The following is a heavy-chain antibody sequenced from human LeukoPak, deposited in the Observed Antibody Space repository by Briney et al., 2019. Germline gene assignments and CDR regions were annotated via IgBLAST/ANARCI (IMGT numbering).Heavy chain of an antibody. CDR2: MNPNSGNI. V-gene: IGHV1-8*01. CDR3: ARGGPRSHKPGY. J-gene: IGHJ4*02. D-gene: IGHD2-21*01. Sequence: ASVKVSCKASGYTFTSYDINWVRQATGQGREWMGWMNPNSGNIGYAQKFQGRVTMTRNTSISTAYMELRRLRSEDTAVYYCARGGPRSHKPGYWGQGTLVTVSS. CDR1: GYTFTSYD.